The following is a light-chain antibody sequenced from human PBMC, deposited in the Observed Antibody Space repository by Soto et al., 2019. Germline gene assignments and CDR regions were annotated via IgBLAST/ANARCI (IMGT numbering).Light chain of an antibody. CDR3: LQDYNYPRT. CDR2: AAS. Sequence: VQMRQSPSSVSATVGDRVTITSRASKGITNWLAWYQQKPGKAPKLLIYAASGLPSGVPSRFSGSGSGTDFTLSISSLQPEDSATYYCLQDYNYPRTFGQGTKVDIK. J-gene: IGKJ1*01. V-gene: IGKV1-12*01. CDR1: KGITNW.